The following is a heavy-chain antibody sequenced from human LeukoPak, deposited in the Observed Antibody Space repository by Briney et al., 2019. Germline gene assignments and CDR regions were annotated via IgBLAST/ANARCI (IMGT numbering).Heavy chain of an antibody. CDR3: ARVTYYDSSGYYFSYYYYGMDV. J-gene: IGHJ6*02. D-gene: IGHD3-22*01. V-gene: IGHV1-8*01. CDR2: MNPNSGNT. CDR1: GYTFTSYD. Sequence: ASVTVSCTASGYTFTSYDINWVRQATGQGLEWMGWMNPNSGNTGYAQKFQGRVTMTRNTSISTAYMELSSLRSEDTAVYYCARVTYYDSSGYYFSYYYYGMDVWGQGTTVTVSS.